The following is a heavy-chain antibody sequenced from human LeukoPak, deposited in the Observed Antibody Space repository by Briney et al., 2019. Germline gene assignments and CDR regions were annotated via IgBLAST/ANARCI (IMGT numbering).Heavy chain of an antibody. CDR1: GYTFTGYY. D-gene: IGHD2-2*01. Sequence: ASVKVSCKASGYTFTGYYMHWVRQAPGQGLEWMGWISAYNGNTNYAQKLQGRVTMTTDTSTSTAYMELRSLRSDDTAVYYCARNGYCSSTSCPRDYYYYYYGMDVWGQGTTVTVSS. CDR3: ARNGYCSSTSCPRDYYYYYYGMDV. CDR2: ISAYNGNT. V-gene: IGHV1-18*04. J-gene: IGHJ6*02.